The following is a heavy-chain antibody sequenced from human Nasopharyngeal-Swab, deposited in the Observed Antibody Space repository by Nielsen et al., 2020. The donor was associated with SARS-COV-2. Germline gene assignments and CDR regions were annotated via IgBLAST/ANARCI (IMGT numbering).Heavy chain of an antibody. Sequence: GESLKISCAASGFTFSSYSMNWVRQAPGKGLEWVSSISSSSSYIHYADSVKGRFTSSRDNAKNSLYLQMNSLRAEDTAVYYCARGGNIRGWYSSSPFDYWGQGTLVTVSS. CDR2: ISSSSSYI. V-gene: IGHV3-21*04. CDR3: ARGGNIRGWYSSSPFDY. D-gene: IGHD6-13*01. J-gene: IGHJ4*02. CDR1: GFTFSSYS.